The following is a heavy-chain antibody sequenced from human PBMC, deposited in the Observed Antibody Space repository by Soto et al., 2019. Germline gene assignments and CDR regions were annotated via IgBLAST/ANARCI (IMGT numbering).Heavy chain of an antibody. CDR1: GFTLSNYA. Sequence: EVQLLESGGGSVQPGGSLRLSCAASGFTLSNYAMSWVGQAPGKGLEWVSAISISGGSTYYADSVKGRFTISRESSKNTLYLQMNSLRAEDTAVYYCAKDLRDSSGYYYYIDSWGQGILVTVSS. V-gene: IGHV3-23*01. D-gene: IGHD3-22*01. CDR2: ISISGGST. J-gene: IGHJ4*02. CDR3: AKDLRDSSGYYYYIDS.